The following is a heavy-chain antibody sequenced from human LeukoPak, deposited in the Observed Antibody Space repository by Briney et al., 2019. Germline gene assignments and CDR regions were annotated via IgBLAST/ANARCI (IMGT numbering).Heavy chain of an antibody. J-gene: IGHJ4*02. CDR2: IYHTGNI. D-gene: IGHD6-19*01. CDR3: ARFGSGWWYNDY. V-gene: IGHV4-59*01. CDR1: GASNTSYY. Sequence: PSETLSLTCAVSGASNTSYYWTWIRQSPGKGLEWIGYIYHTGNIKYNPSLNSRVTISIDTSKNQFSLKLSSVTAADTAVYYCARFGSGWWYNDYWGQGTLVTVSS.